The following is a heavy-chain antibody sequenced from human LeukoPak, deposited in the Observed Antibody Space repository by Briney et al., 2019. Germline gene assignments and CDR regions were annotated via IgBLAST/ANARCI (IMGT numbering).Heavy chain of an antibody. CDR1: GGSFSGYY. J-gene: IGHJ4*02. Sequence: SETLSLTCTVYGGSFSGYYWSWIRQPPGKELEWIGEINHSGSTNYNPSLKSRVTISVDTSKNQFSLKLGSVTAADTAVYYCARGFGSGSYYNYWGQGTLVTVSS. V-gene: IGHV4-34*01. CDR2: INHSGST. CDR3: ARGFGSGSYYNY. D-gene: IGHD3-10*01.